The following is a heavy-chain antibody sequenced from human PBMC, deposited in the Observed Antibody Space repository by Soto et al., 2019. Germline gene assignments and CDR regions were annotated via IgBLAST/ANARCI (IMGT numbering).Heavy chain of an antibody. D-gene: IGHD3-10*01. V-gene: IGHV1-69*06. CDR2: LVPVFGTA. Sequence: QVQLVQSGAEVKKPGSSVKVSCKASGGTFSSLAISWVRQAPGQGLEWMGGLVPVFGTANYAQKFQDRVTITEDKSTSTSYMELSSLRSEDTAVYYCARRPGVFDYWGQGTLVTVSS. J-gene: IGHJ4*02. CDR1: GGTFSSLA. CDR3: ARRPGVFDY.